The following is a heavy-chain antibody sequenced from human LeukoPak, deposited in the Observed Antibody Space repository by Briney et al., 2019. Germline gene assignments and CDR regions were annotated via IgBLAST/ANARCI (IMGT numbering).Heavy chain of an antibody. V-gene: IGHV3-7*01. CDR3: ARDRNYCSSDRCYDAFDT. J-gene: IGHJ3*02. CDR2: IRGDGSRL. Sequence: PGGSLRLSCVASGFNISPFWMTWVRQAPDKGLEWVANIRGDGSRLYYVDSVKGRFTISRDNAKNSLYLQMSNLRADDTSVYYCARDRNYCSSDRCYDAFDTWGQGTMVTVSS. CDR1: GFNISPFW. D-gene: IGHD2-15*01.